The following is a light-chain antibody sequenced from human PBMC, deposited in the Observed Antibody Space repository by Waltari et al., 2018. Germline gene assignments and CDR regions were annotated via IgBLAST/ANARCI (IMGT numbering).Light chain of an antibody. Sequence: DIVMTQSPLSLPVTPGEPASIPCRSSQGLVHSNGYNYLDWYLQKPGQSPQLLIYLGSNRASGVPDRFSGSGSGTEFTLKISRVEAEDVGVYYCMQALQSPRTFGQGTKVEIK. J-gene: IGKJ1*01. CDR3: MQALQSPRT. CDR2: LGS. CDR1: QGLVHSNGYNY. V-gene: IGKV2-28*01.